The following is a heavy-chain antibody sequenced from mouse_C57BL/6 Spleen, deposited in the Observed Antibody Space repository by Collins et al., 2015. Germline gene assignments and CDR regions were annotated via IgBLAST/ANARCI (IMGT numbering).Heavy chain of an antibody. J-gene: IGHJ2*01. CDR2: ITPNNGGS. D-gene: IGHD1-1*01. V-gene: IGHV1-26*01. CDR3: ARGKDYYGSSPDY. Sequence: QSHGKSLEWIGDITPNNGGSSYNQKFKGKATLTVDKSSGTAYMELRSLTSEDSAVYYCARGKDYYGSSPDYWGQGTTLTVSS.